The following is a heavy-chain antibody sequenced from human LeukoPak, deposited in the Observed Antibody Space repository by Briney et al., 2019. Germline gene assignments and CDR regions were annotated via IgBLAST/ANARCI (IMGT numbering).Heavy chain of an antibody. Sequence: GGSLRLSCAASGFTVSSNYMSWVRQAPGKGLQWVSVIYNDGTTYYADSVKGRFTISRDNSKNMLYLQMNSLRAEDTAVYYCAKEICGGSCNPPSYMDVWGNGTTVTVSS. J-gene: IGHJ6*03. CDR2: IYNDGTT. D-gene: IGHD2-15*01. CDR3: AKEICGGSCNPPSYMDV. V-gene: IGHV3-53*01. CDR1: GFTVSSNY.